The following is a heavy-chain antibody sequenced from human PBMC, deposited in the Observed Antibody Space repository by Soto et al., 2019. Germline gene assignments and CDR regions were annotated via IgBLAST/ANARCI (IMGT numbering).Heavy chain of an antibody. Sequence: EVRLVESGGGLVQPGGSLKLSCAASGFTFSSYWMTWVRQAPGKGLEWVANINQDGSEKYYMDSMKGRFTISRDNAKNSLLLQLNSLIAEEKAVYYCARDRGRTDLRDTHYYDSSDLDYGMDVWGQGTTGTVSS. D-gene: IGHD3-22*01. J-gene: IGHJ6*02. CDR1: GFTFSSYW. CDR2: INQDGSEK. CDR3: ARDRGRTDLRDTHYYDSSDLDYGMDV. V-gene: IGHV3-7*01.